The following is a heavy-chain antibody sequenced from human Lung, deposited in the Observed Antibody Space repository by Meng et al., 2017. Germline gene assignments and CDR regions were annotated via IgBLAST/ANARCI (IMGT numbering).Heavy chain of an antibody. CDR2: IYYSGST. J-gene: IGHJ2*01. V-gene: IGHV4-31*03. CDR1: GGSISSGGYY. D-gene: IGHD3-10*01. CDR3: AREPYYYGSGSYSSYWYFDL. Sequence: QFQLQGPGPGLVTPSQTLSLTCTVSGGSISSGGYYWSWIRQHPGKGLEWIGYIYYSGSTYYNPSLKSRVTISVDTSKNQFSLKLSSVTAADTAVYYCAREPYYYGSGSYSSYWYFDLWGRGTLVTVSS.